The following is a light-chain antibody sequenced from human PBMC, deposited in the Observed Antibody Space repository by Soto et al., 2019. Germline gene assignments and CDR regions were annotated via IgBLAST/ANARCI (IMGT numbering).Light chain of an antibody. CDR2: EVS. Sequence: SVLTQPASVSGSPGQSITISCTGTSSDVGGYNYVSWYQQHPGKAPKLMIYEVSNRPSGVSNRFSGSKSGNTASLTISGLQAEDEADYYCSSYTSSSTLFYVFGTGNKVTVL. CDR3: SSYTSSSTLFYV. V-gene: IGLV2-14*01. CDR1: SSDVGGYNY. J-gene: IGLJ1*01.